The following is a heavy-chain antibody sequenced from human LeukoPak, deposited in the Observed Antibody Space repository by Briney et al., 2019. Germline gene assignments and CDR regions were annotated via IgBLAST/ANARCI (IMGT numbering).Heavy chain of an antibody. Sequence: ASVKVSCKASGYTFTSYGISWVRQAPGQGLEWMGWISAYNGNTNYAQKLQGRVTMTTDTSTSTAYMELRSLRSDDTVVYYCARGIQEIAYCGGDCYRQIDYWGQGTLVTVSS. J-gene: IGHJ4*02. CDR1: GYTFTSYG. CDR2: ISAYNGNT. V-gene: IGHV1-18*01. D-gene: IGHD2-21*02. CDR3: ARGIQEIAYCGGDCYRQIDY.